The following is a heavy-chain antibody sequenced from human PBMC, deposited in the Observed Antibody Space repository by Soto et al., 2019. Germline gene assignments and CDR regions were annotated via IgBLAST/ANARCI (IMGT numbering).Heavy chain of an antibody. Sequence: SVKVSCKASGGTFSSYAISWVRQAPGQGLEWMGGIIPIFGTASYAQKFQGRVTITADESTSTAYMELSSLRSEDTAVYYCARNRRGFLELDYWGQGTLVTVTS. D-gene: IGHD3-3*01. CDR3: ARNRRGFLELDY. J-gene: IGHJ4*02. CDR2: IIPIFGTA. CDR1: GGTFSSYA. V-gene: IGHV1-69*13.